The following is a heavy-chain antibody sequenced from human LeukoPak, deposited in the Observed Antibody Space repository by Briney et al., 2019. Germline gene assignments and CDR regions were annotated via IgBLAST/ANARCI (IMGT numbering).Heavy chain of an antibody. CDR2: INWNGGST. Sequence: PGGSLRLSCAASGFTFDDYGMSWVRQAPGKGLEWVSCINWNGGSTGYADSVKGRFTISRDNAKNSLYLQMNSLRAEDTALYYCARVGVNTFGGVTVAPFDYWGQGTLVTVSS. CDR1: GFTFDDYG. CDR3: ARVGVNTFGGVTVAPFDY. D-gene: IGHD3-16*02. V-gene: IGHV3-20*04. J-gene: IGHJ4*02.